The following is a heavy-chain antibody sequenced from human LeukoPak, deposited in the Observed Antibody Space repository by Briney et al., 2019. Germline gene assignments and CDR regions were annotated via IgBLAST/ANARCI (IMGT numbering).Heavy chain of an antibody. V-gene: IGHV4-4*09. Sequence: SETLSLTCTVSGYSISSGYYWSWIRQPPGKGLEWIGYIYTSGSTSYNPSLKSRVTISVDTSKNQFSLKLSSVTAADTAVYYCARLGVVPAPNKYYYYYMDVWGKGTTVTVSS. J-gene: IGHJ6*03. CDR3: ARLGVVPAPNKYYYYYMDV. CDR2: IYTSGST. CDR1: GYSISSGYY. D-gene: IGHD2-2*01.